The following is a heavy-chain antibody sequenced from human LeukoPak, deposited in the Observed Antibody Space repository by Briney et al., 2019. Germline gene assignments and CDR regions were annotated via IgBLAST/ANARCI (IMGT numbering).Heavy chain of an antibody. D-gene: IGHD3-10*01. J-gene: IGHJ4*02. CDR1: GGTFSSYA. V-gene: IGHV1-69*13. CDR2: IIPIFGTA. Sequence: SVKVSCKASGGTFSSYAISWVRQAPGQGLEWMGGIIPIFGTANYAQKFQGRVTITADESTSTAYMELSSLRSEDTAVYYCATDTYYYGSGSCAYYFDYWGQGTLVTVSS. CDR3: ATDTYYYGSGSCAYYFDY.